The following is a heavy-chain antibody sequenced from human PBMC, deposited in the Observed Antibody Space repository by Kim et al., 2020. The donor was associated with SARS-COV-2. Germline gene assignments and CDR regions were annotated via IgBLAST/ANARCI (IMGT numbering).Heavy chain of an antibody. D-gene: IGHD3-10*01. CDR2: IYTSGST. J-gene: IGHJ3*02. CDR1: GGSISSGSYY. V-gene: IGHV4-61*02. CDR3: ARDGSGIGAFDI. Sequence: SETLSLTCTVSGGSISSGSYYWSWIRQPAGKGLEWIGRIYTSGSTNYNPSLKSRVTISVDTSKNQFSLKLSSVTAADTAVYYCARDGSGIGAFDIWGQGTMVTVSS.